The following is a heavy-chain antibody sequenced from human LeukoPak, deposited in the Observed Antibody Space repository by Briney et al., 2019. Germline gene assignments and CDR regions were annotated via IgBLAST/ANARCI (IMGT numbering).Heavy chain of an antibody. J-gene: IGHJ3*02. Sequence: SGGSLRLSCAASGFTFSSYAMSWVRQAPGKGLEWVSAISGSGGSTYYADSVEGRFTISRDNSKNTLYLQMNSLRAEDTAVYYCAKVGYSYGLGDAFDIWGQGTMVTVSS. CDR3: AKVGYSYGLGDAFDI. D-gene: IGHD5-18*01. CDR2: ISGSGGST. V-gene: IGHV3-23*01. CDR1: GFTFSSYA.